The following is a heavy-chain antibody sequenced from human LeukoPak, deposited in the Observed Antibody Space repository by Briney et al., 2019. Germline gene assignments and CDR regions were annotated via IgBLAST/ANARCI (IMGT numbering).Heavy chain of an antibody. CDR3: AKSYCGGDCPFDY. Sequence: GGSLRLSCAASGFSFSSYSMNWVRQAPGKGLEWVSYISSSSNTIYYADSVKGRFTISRDNAKNSLYLQMNSLRAEDTAVYYCAKSYCGGDCPFDYWGQGTLVTVSS. CDR2: ISSSSNTI. D-gene: IGHD2-21*02. V-gene: IGHV3-48*01. CDR1: GFSFSSYS. J-gene: IGHJ4*02.